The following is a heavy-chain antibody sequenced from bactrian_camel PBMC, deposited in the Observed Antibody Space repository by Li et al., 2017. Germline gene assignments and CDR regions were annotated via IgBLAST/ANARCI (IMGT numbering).Heavy chain of an antibody. Sequence: VQLVESGGGLVLPGGSLRLSCAVSDLVLSTYYMSWVRQAPGKGLEWLSRIRGDGSKIYYADSVKGRFTISRDNVEGTLALQLNSLKTEDTAMYFCANMAPPVMEEQHSYWGQGTQVTVS. J-gene: IGHJ4*01. CDR3: ANMAPPVMEEQHSY. CDR1: DLVLSTYY. V-gene: IGHV3-2*01. CDR2: IRGDGSKI. D-gene: IGHD3*01.